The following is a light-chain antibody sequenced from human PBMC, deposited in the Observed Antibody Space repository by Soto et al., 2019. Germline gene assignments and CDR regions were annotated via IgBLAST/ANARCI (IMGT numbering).Light chain of an antibody. CDR3: SSYTSSSIDYV. J-gene: IGLJ1*01. CDR2: EVS. Sequence: QSALTQPASVSGSPGQSITISCTGTSSDVGGYNYVSWYQQHPGNAPKLMIYEVSNRPSGVSNRFSGSKSGNTASLTICGLQAEDEADYYCSSYTSSSIDYVFGTGTKLTVL. CDR1: SSDVGGYNY. V-gene: IGLV2-14*01.